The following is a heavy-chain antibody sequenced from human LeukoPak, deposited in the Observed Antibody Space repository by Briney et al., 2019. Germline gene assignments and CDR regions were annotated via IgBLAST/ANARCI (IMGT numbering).Heavy chain of an antibody. CDR3: AKLAKYFYGSETYYFFEH. D-gene: IGHD3-10*01. J-gene: IGHJ4*02. V-gene: IGHV3-7*01. Sequence: GGSLRLSCAASGFTFSSYWMSWVRQAPGKGLEWVANIKQDGSEKYYVDSVKGRFTISRDNAKNSLYLQMNSLRVEDTAMYYCAKLAKYFYGSETYYFFEHWGQGTPVTASS. CDR1: GFTFSSYW. CDR2: IKQDGSEK.